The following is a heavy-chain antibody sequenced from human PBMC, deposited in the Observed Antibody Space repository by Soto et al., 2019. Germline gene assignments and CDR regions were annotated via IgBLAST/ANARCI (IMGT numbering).Heavy chain of an antibody. D-gene: IGHD2-8*01. Sequence: GGSLRLSCAASGFTFSSYGMHWVRQAPGKGLEWVAVISYDGSNKYYADSVKGRFTISRDNSKNTLYLQMNSLRAEDTAVYYCAKDGKGYCTDYWGQGTLVTVSS. CDR3: AKDGKGYCTDY. CDR2: ISYDGSNK. CDR1: GFTFSSYG. V-gene: IGHV3-30*18. J-gene: IGHJ4*02.